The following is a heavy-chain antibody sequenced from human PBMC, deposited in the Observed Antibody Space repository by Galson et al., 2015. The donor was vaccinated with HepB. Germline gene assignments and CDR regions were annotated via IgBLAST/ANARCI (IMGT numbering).Heavy chain of an antibody. V-gene: IGHV1-18*01. Sequence: SVKVSCKASGYTFSSYSITWLRQAPGQGLECMGWISGYSGDTNYAQKLQGGVTMTTDTSTSTAYMELRSLTSDDTAVYYCARDLGDLGGYWGQGTLVTVSS. CDR2: ISGYSGDT. D-gene: IGHD3-10*01. CDR1: GYTFSSYS. CDR3: ARDLGDLGGY. J-gene: IGHJ4*02.